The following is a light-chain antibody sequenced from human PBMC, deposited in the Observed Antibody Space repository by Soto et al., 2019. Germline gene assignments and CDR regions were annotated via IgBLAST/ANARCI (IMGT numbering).Light chain of an antibody. Sequence: EIGVTQSAATLSVSLGERATLSCRASQRVXSYLGWYQHKPGQAPRVLXDDASNRATGSPARLSGSGSGTDFTLTISSLEPEDFAVYYCQQRSNGTHTFGQGTRLDIK. CDR2: DAS. CDR3: QQRSNGTHT. CDR1: QRVXSY. V-gene: IGKV3-11*01. J-gene: IGKJ5*01.